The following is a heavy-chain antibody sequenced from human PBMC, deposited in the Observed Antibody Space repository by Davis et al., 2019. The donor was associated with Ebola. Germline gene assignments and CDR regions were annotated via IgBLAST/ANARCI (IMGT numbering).Heavy chain of an antibody. J-gene: IGHJ4*02. CDR2: IYYSGIT. D-gene: IGHD7-27*01. Sequence: SETLSLTCTVSGGSIISSSSYWGWIRQPPRNGLEWIGSIYYSGITYYNPSLKSRLTISVDTSKNQFSLKLRSVTAADTAVYYCARRLGTGRPYFDYWGQGTLVTVSS. CDR1: GGSIISSSSY. V-gene: IGHV4-39*01. CDR3: ARRLGTGRPYFDY.